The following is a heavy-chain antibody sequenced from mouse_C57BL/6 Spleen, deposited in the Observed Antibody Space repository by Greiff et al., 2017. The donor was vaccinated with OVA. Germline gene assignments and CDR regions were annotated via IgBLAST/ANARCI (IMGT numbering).Heavy chain of an antibody. D-gene: IGHD2-4*01. J-gene: IGHJ4*01. Sequence: VQLQQPGAELVKPGASVKLSCKASGYTFTSYWMHWVKQRPGQGLQWIGMIHPNSGSTNYNEKFKSKATLTVDKSSSTAYMQLSSLTSEASAVYYCARGRLRDYAMDYWGQGTSVTVSS. CDR2: IHPNSGST. CDR3: ARGRLRDYAMDY. CDR1: GYTFTSYW. V-gene: IGHV1-64*01.